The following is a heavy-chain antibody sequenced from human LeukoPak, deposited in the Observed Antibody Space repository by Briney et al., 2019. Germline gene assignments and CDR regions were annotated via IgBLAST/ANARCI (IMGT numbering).Heavy chain of an antibody. CDR1: GFIFSGYG. CDR3: AIGPYYESSSYYLFDS. V-gene: IGHV3-23*01. D-gene: IGHD3-22*01. CDR2: ISGGGSST. Sequence: PGGTVRLSCAASGFIFSGYGMSWVRQAPGKGLEWVSSISGGGSSTYSVDSVKGRFTISRDNSKNTLYLQMNSLRAEDTAVYYCAIGPYYESSSYYLFDSWGQGTLVTVSS. J-gene: IGHJ4*02.